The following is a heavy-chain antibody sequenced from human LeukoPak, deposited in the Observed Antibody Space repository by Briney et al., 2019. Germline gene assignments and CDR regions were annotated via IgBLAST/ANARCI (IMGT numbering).Heavy chain of an antibody. CDR3: ARAGGAWLQSMGSLDY. CDR2: IYYSGGT. CDR1: GLTVSSYY. V-gene: IGHV4-59*02. Sequence: GSLRLSCAAYGLTVSSYYLSWIRQPPGKGLEWIGDIYYSGGTNYNPSLKSRVTISVATSKNQFSLYLSSVTAADTAVYYCARAGGAWLQSMGSLDYWGQGTLVTVSS. J-gene: IGHJ4*02. D-gene: IGHD5-24*01.